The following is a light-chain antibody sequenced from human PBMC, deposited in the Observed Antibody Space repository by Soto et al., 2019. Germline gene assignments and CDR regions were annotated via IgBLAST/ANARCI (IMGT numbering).Light chain of an antibody. CDR2: GAS. CDR1: QNISKY. Sequence: DIQMTQSPSSLSTSVGDRVTMTCRASQNISKYLNWYQKTPGKAPKLLIYGASNLQNGVPSRFSGSGSGTEFTLTISNLQPEGSATYYCQQSYSPVALTFGGGTAVEI. J-gene: IGKJ4*01. V-gene: IGKV1-39*01. CDR3: QQSYSPVALT.